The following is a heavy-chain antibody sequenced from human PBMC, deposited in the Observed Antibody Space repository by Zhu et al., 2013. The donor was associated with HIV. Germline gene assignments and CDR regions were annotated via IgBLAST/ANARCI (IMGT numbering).Heavy chain of an antibody. J-gene: IGHJ6*02. CDR2: MSPNSGDT. CDR3: ARVGEPAEGTDYGMDV. V-gene: IGHV1-2*02. Sequence: QVQLVQSGAEVKKPGSSVKVSCKASGGTFSSYAISWVRQAPGQGLEWMGWMSPNSGDTKFAQKFQGRVTMTRDTSITTVYMELSSLRSEDTALYYCARVGEPAEGTDYGMDVWDQGP. CDR1: GGTFSSYA. D-gene: IGHD1-26*01.